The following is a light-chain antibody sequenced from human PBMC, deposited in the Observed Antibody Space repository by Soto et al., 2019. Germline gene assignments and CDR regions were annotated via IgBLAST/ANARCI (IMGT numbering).Light chain of an antibody. CDR2: AVS. Sequence: DIQLTQSPSSLSASVGDRVTITCRASQSISGYLNWYQQKPGKAPKFLIYAVSSLQSGVPSRFSGSGSGTEFTLTISNLQAEDFATYYCQQRFFIPALTFGGGTKVEVK. J-gene: IGKJ4*01. CDR3: QQRFFIPALT. V-gene: IGKV1-39*01. CDR1: QSISGY.